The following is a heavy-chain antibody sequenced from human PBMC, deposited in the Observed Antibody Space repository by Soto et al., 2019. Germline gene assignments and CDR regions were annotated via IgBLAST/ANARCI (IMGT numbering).Heavy chain of an antibody. Sequence: GGSLRLSCAASGFTFSSYGMHWVRQAPGKGLEWVAVISYDGSNKYYADSVKGRFTISRDNSKITLYLQMNSLRAEDTAVYYCAKDGGVDDYIWGSYNANGYYYYMDVWGKGTTVTVSS. J-gene: IGHJ6*03. CDR3: AKDGGVDDYIWGSYNANGYYYYMDV. D-gene: IGHD3-16*01. CDR2: ISYDGSNK. CDR1: GFTFSSYG. V-gene: IGHV3-30*18.